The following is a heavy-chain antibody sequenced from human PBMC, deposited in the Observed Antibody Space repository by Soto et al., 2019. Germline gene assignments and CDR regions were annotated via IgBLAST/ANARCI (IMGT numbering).Heavy chain of an antibody. CDR2: IWHDGTRK. J-gene: IGHJ6*02. Sequence: QVHLVASGGGVVQPGGSLTLSCSVSDFAFRLHGIHWVRHTPGTGLEWVAMIWHDGTRKYFRDSVRGRFTISRDSAKNKVYLQMNNLRGDESALYFCARDRSSSYSYAMDLWGQGTTVTVSS. V-gene: IGHV3-33*01. D-gene: IGHD3-10*01. CDR1: DFAFRLHG. CDR3: ARDRSSSYSYAMDL.